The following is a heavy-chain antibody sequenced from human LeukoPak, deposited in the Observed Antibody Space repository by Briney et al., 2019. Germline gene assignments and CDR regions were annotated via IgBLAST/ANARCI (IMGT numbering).Heavy chain of an antibody. V-gene: IGHV3-48*04. CDR2: ISSSSITI. D-gene: IGHD1-26*01. CDR1: GFTFSSYS. J-gene: IGHJ3*02. CDR3: ARGKHSGSYFDAFDI. Sequence: GGSLRLSCAASGFTFSSYSLNWVRQAPGKGLEWVSFISSSSITIYYADSVKGRFTISRDNAKNSLYLQMNSLRAEDTALYHCARGKHSGSYFDAFDIWGQGTMVTVSS.